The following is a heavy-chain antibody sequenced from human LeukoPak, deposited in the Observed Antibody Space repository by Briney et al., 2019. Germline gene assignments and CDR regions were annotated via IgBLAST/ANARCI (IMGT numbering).Heavy chain of an antibody. CDR1: GDSLSSYA. J-gene: IGHJ3*02. D-gene: IGHD3-10*01. CDR2: ISRSGDT. CDR3: AKDRGGGRDAFDI. Sequence: PSETLSLTCSVPGDSLSSYAWSWIRRPPGKGLEWIGDISRSGDTNYSPSLKSRLTISVDMSKNQFSLKLRSVTAADTAVYYCAKDRGGGRDAFDIWGQGTVVTVSS. V-gene: IGHV4-59*01.